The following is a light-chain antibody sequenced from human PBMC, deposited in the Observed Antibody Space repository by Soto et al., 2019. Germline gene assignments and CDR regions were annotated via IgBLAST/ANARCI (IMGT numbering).Light chain of an antibody. V-gene: IGKV3-15*01. CDR1: QSINAH. CDR3: QQYNTWLWT. Sequence: EVVMTQSPATLSVSPGERVTLSCRASQSINAHLAWYQQKPGQAPRLLIHGASTRATGIPARFSGSGYGTQFIVHIKCPXSEDFAVYYCQQYNTWLWTFGQGTKVEIQ. CDR2: GAS. J-gene: IGKJ1*01.